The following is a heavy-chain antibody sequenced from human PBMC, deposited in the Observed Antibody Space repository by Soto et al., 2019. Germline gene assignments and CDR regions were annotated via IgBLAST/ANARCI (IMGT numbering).Heavy chain of an antibody. V-gene: IGHV4-61*01. J-gene: IGHJ6*02. CDR3: PRVDLVPAIIPYYYYYMDV. CDR1: GGSVSSGSYY. CDR2: IYYSGST. Sequence: QVQLQESGPGLVKPSETLSLTCTVSGGSVSSGSYYWSWIRQPPGKGLEWIGYIYYSGSTNYNPSLKSQLTISVDTSTNQSSLKLSSVTAAATAVYYCPRVDLVPAIIPYYYYYMDVWGQGTTVTVSS. D-gene: IGHD2-2*01.